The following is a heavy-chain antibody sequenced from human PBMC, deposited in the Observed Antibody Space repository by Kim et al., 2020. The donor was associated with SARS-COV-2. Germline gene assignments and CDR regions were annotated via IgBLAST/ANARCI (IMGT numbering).Heavy chain of an antibody. V-gene: IGHV1-18*01. CDR3: ARDRGGSYYGY. J-gene: IGHJ4*02. Sequence: TTYAQKLQGRVTMTTDTSTSTAYMELRSLRSDDTAVYYCARDRGGSYYGYWGQGTLVTVSS. CDR2: T. D-gene: IGHD1-26*01.